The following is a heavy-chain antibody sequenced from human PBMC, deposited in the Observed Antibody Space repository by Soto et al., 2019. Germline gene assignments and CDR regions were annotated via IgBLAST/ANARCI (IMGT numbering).Heavy chain of an antibody. V-gene: IGHV3-30*18. CDR3: AKDRDLTY. Sequence: GGSLRLSCAASGFTFSSYGMHWVRQAPGKGLEWVAVISYDGSNKYYADFVKGRFTISRDNSKNTLYLQMNSLRAEDTAVYYCAKDRDLTYWGQGTLVTVSS. CDR2: ISYDGSNK. CDR1: GFTFSSYG. J-gene: IGHJ4*02.